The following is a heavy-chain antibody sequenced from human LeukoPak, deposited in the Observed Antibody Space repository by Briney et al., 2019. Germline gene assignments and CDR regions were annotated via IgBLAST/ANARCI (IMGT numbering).Heavy chain of an antibody. Sequence: GGSLRLSCAASGFTFSSYWMSWVRQAPGKGLEWVANIKQDESEEFYVDSVKGRFTISRDNAKNSLYLQMNSLRAEDTAVYFCARRIVTYYYGSGLDYWGQGTLVTVSS. CDR3: ARRIVTYYYGSGLDY. CDR1: GFTFSSYW. D-gene: IGHD3-10*01. CDR2: IKQDESEE. V-gene: IGHV3-7*01. J-gene: IGHJ4*02.